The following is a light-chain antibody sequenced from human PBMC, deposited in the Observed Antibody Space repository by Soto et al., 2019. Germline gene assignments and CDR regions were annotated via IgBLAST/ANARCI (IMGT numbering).Light chain of an antibody. J-gene: IGKJ1*01. Sequence: EIVLTQSPGTLSLSPGERATLSCRASQSVSSNYLAWYQQRPGQAPRLLIYGASSRATGIPDRFSGSGSGKDFTLTISRLEPEDFAVYYCQQYGSSAWTFGQGSKVDIX. CDR3: QQYGSSAWT. CDR1: QSVSSNY. CDR2: GAS. V-gene: IGKV3-20*01.